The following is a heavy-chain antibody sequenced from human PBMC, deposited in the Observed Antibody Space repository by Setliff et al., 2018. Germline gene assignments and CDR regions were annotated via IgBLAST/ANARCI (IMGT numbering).Heavy chain of an antibody. J-gene: IGHJ4*02. Sequence: SETLSLTCTVSGGSISSGSYYWSWIRQPAGKGLEWIGHIYTSGSTNYNPSLKSRVTISVDTSKNQFSRKLSSVTAADTVVYYCASYRQDVNYWGQGTLVTVSS. V-gene: IGHV4-61*09. CDR3: ASYRQDVNY. CDR1: GGSISSGSYY. D-gene: IGHD4-4*01. CDR2: IYTSGST.